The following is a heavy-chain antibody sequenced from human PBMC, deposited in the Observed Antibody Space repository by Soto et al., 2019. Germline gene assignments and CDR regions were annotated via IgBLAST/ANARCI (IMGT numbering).Heavy chain of an antibody. CDR2: INPNSGGT. CDR3: ARVPGSSSETYYFDY. Sequence: QVQLVQSGAEVKKPGASVKVSCKASGYTFTGYYMHWVRQAPGQGLEWMGWINPNSGGTNYAQKFQGWVTMTRDTSISTAYMELSRLRSGDTAVYYCARVPGSSSETYYFDYWGQGTLVTVSS. J-gene: IGHJ4*02. D-gene: IGHD6-6*01. CDR1: GYTFTGYY. V-gene: IGHV1-2*04.